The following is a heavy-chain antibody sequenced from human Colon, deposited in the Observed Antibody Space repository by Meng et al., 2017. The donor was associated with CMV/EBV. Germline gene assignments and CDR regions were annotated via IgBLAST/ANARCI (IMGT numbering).Heavy chain of an antibody. D-gene: IGHD3-22*01. CDR3: ATVSSGYYLYFQH. J-gene: IGHJ1*01. V-gene: IGHV1-2*02. CDR2: INPNSGGT. Sequence: QGQLLQTGAEGKKPGASVKLSCKASGDTFTGYYMHCVRQAPGQGLEWMGWINPNSGGTNYAQKFQGRVTMTRDTSISTAYMELSRLRSDDTAVYYCATVSSGYYLYFQHWGQGTLVTVSS. CDR1: GDTFTGYY.